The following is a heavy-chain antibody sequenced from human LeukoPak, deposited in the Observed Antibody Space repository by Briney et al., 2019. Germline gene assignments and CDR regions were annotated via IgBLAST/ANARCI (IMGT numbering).Heavy chain of an antibody. CDR3: ARSITMVRGATRAVWFDP. J-gene: IGHJ5*02. CDR2: IYYSGST. CDR1: GGYISSYY. Sequence: PSETLSLTCTVSGGYISSYYWSWIRQPPGKGLDWIGYIYYSGSTNYNPSLKSRVTISVDTSKNQFSLKLSSVTAADTAVYYCARSITMVRGATRAVWFDPWGQGTLVTVSS. D-gene: IGHD3-10*01. V-gene: IGHV4-59*01.